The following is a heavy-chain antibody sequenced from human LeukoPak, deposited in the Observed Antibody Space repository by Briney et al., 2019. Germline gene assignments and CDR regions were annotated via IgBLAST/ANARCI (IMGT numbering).Heavy chain of an antibody. J-gene: IGHJ3*02. CDR3: ARSGTTMPRFRAFDI. V-gene: IGHV1-69*05. D-gene: IGHD1-26*01. Sequence: SVKVSCKASGGTFSSYAISWVRQAPGQGLEWMGGIIPIFGTANYAQKFQGRVTITTDESTSTAYMELSSLRSEDTAVYYCARSGTTMPRFRAFDIWGQGTMVTVSS. CDR2: IIPIFGTA. CDR1: GGTFSSYA.